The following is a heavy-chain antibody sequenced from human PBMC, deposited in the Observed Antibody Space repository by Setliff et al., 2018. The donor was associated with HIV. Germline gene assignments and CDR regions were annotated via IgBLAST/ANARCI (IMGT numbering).Heavy chain of an antibody. V-gene: IGHV1-18*01. CDR1: GYTSNNYG. CDR2: ISYNSGNT. CDR3: ASQTGGRRAFEI. J-gene: IGHJ3*02. Sequence: GASVKVSCKASGYTSNNYGISWVRQAPGQGLEWMGWISYNSGNTHYSQRLQDRGTMTIDTLTATVYMELTSLRSDGTAVYYCASQTGGRRAFEIWGQGTVVTVSS. D-gene: IGHD3-16*01.